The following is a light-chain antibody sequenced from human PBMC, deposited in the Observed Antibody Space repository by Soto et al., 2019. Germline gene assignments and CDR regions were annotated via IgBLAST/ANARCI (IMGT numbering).Light chain of an antibody. Sequence: QSALTQPASVSGSPGQSITISCTETSSDVGAYGYVSWYQQLPGKAPKLMIYEVSYRPSGVSNRFSGSKSGNAASLTISGLQAEDEADYYCSSYTTSSTVVFGGGTKLTVL. J-gene: IGLJ2*01. CDR1: SSDVGAYGY. V-gene: IGLV2-14*01. CDR3: SSYTTSSTVV. CDR2: EVS.